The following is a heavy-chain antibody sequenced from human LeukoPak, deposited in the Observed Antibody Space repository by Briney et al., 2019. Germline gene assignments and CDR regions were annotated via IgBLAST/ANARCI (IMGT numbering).Heavy chain of an antibody. CDR3: ARDADFWKFGH. D-gene: IGHD3-3*01. Sequence: SETLSLTCSVSGGSISSHFWSWIRQPPGKGLEGFGYVYYSGTTNYNPSLKSRVTISVDTAKNQASLKLSAVTGAETAVYYCARDADFWKFGHWGQGILVTVSS. CDR2: VYYSGTT. V-gene: IGHV4-59*11. J-gene: IGHJ4*02. CDR1: GGSISSHF.